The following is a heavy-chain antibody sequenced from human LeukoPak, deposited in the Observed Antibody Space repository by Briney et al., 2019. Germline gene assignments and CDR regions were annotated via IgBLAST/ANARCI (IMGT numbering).Heavy chain of an antibody. Sequence: QAGRSLRLSCADSGFTFSSYAMQWVRQAPGKGLEWVAVISYDGSNKYYADSVKGRFTISRDNSKNTLYLQMNSLRAEDTAVYYCAKRGDWTAAGSGTFDYWGQGTLVTVSS. CDR3: AKRGDWTAAGSGTFDY. CDR2: ISYDGSNK. D-gene: IGHD6-13*01. CDR1: GFTFSSYA. J-gene: IGHJ4*02. V-gene: IGHV3-30-3*02.